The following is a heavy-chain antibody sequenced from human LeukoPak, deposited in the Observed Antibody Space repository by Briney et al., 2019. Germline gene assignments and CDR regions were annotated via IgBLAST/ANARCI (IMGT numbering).Heavy chain of an antibody. CDR2: IYHSGST. V-gene: IGHV4-4*02. D-gene: IGHD6-19*01. Sequence: SETLSLTCAVSGGSISSSNWWSWVRQPPGKGLEWIGEIYHSGSTNYNPSLKSRVTISVDKSKNQFSLKLSSVTAADTAVYYCARVRIAVDEVFFDYWGQGTLVTVSS. CDR1: GGSISSSNW. CDR3: ARVRIAVDEVFFDY. J-gene: IGHJ4*02.